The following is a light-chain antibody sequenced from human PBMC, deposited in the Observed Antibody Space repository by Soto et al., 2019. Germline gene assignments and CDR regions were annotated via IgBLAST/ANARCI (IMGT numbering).Light chain of an antibody. CDR2: DNY. CDR1: RSNIGNNF. J-gene: IGLJ1*01. Sequence: QSVLTHPPSVSSAPGQDVTISCSGGRSNIGNNFVSWYQQFPGTAPKLLIYDNYKRTSGITDRISGSKSGTSATLGITGLQAGDAADYYCGTWDSSLNGYVFGPGTKVTVL. V-gene: IGLV1-51*01. CDR3: GTWDSSLNGYV.